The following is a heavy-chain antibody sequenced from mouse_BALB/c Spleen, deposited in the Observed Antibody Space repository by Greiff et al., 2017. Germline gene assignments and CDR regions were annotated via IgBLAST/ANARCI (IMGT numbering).Heavy chain of an antibody. CDR2: ISYSGST. J-gene: IGHJ3*01. CDR3: ARGAYYGYDRLAY. Sequence: VQLQQSGPSLVKPSQTLSLTCSVTGDSITSCYWNWIRKFPGNKLEYMGYISYSGSTYYNPSLKSRISITRDTSKNQYYLQLNSVTTEDTATYYCARGAYYGYDRLAYWGQGTLVTVSA. CDR1: GDSITSCY. V-gene: IGHV3-8*02. D-gene: IGHD2-9*01.